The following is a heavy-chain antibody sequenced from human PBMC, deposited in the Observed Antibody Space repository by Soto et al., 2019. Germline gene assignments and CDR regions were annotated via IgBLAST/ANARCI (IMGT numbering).Heavy chain of an antibody. Sequence: QVQLVESGGGVVQPGRSLRLSCAASGFTFSSYAMHWVRQAPGKGLEWVAVISYDGSNKYYADSVKGRFTISRDNSKNTLYLQMNSLRAEDTAVYYCARGPREFDYWGQGTLVTVSS. CDR3: ARGPREFDY. J-gene: IGHJ4*02. V-gene: IGHV3-30-3*01. CDR2: ISYDGSNK. CDR1: GFTFSSYA.